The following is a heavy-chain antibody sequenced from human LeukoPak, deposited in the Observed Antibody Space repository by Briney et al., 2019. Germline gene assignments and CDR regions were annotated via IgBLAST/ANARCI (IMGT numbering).Heavy chain of an antibody. CDR1: GGSISSYY. J-gene: IGHJ4*02. CDR3: ARDGYDFWSGYYYFDY. V-gene: IGHV4-4*07. D-gene: IGHD3-3*01. CDR2: IYTSGST. Sequence: PSETLSLTCTVSGGSISSYYWSWLRQPAGKGLEGIGRIYTSGSTNYNPSLKSRVTMSVDTSKNQFSLKLSSVTAADTAVYYCARDGYDFWSGYYYFDYWGQGTLVTVSS.